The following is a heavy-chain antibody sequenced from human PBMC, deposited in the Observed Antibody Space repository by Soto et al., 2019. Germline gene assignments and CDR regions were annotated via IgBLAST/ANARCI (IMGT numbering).Heavy chain of an antibody. CDR1: GFSLTTSGVA. J-gene: IGHJ4*02. V-gene: IGHV2-5*01. CDR3: AHRPTSTEDFYFDY. Sequence: QITLTESGPTLVTPTQTLTLTCSFSGFSLTTSGVAVGWFRQPPGKAPEWLALFYWNDDKRYSPSLRSRLTVTGDSSKNQVVLTRANVDPVDSGTYYWAHRPTSTEDFYFDYWGQGTLVTVSS. CDR2: FYWNDDK.